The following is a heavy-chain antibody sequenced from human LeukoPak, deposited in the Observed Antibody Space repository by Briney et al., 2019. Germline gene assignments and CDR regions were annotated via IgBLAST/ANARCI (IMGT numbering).Heavy chain of an antibody. Sequence: PSETLSLTCTVSGGSISSYYWSWIRQPPGKGLEWIGYIYYSGSTNYNPALNSRVTISVDTSKSQFSLKLSSVTAADTAVYYCARHSIQWLVRYYFDYWGQGTLVTVSS. D-gene: IGHD6-19*01. J-gene: IGHJ4*02. V-gene: IGHV4-59*08. CDR3: ARHSIQWLVRYYFDY. CDR1: GGSISSYY. CDR2: IYYSGST.